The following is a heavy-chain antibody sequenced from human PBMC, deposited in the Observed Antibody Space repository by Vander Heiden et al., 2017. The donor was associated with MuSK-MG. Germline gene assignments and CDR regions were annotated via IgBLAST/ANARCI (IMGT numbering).Heavy chain of an antibody. V-gene: IGHV3-21*01. CDR2: ITSGGDI. CDR1: GFTFIIYG. CDR3: VRAAYYHESRGYYICFDY. Sequence: EGHRVGSGGGLVKPGGSRRLSCPPSGFTFIIYGMNWVRQAPGKGLEWVSSITSGGDIDYADSVKGRFTISRDNAKNSQYLEMNSLRAEDTAVYFCVRAAYYHESRGYYICFDYWGQGTLVTVSS. D-gene: IGHD3-22*01. J-gene: IGHJ4*02.